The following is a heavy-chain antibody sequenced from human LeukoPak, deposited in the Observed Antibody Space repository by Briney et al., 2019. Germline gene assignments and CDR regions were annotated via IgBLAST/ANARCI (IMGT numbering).Heavy chain of an antibody. J-gene: IGHJ5*02. CDR1: GYTLTALS. D-gene: IGHD1-26*01. V-gene: IGHV1-24*01. CDR2: FDPEDGET. CDR3: ATVQGVGASRDWFDP. Sequence: ASVKVSCKVSGYTLTALSMHWVRQAPGKGREWVGGFDPEDGETIYAQKFQGRVTMTEDTSTDTAYMELSSLRSEDTAVYYCATVQGVGASRDWFDPWGQGTLVTVSS.